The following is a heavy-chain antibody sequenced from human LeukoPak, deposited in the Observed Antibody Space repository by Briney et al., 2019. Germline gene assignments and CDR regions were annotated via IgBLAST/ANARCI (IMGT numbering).Heavy chain of an antibody. D-gene: IGHD4-17*01. J-gene: IGHJ5*02. CDR2: INHSGST. CDR1: GGSISSGSYY. CDR3: ARVRLTVWFDP. V-gene: IGHV4-39*07. Sequence: SETLSLTCTVSGGSISSGSYYWSWIRQPPGKGLEWIGEINHSGSTNYNPSLKSRVTISVDTSKNQFSLKLSSVTAADTAVYYCARVRLTVWFDPWGQGTLVTVSS.